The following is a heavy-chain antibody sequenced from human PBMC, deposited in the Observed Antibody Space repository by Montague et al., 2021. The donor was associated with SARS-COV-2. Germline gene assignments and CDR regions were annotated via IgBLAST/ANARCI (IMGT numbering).Heavy chain of an antibody. CDR3: ARHGKTRIAMIVVVIGYFDY. CDR1: GGSISSSSYY. Sequence: SETLSLTCTLSGGSISSSSYYWGWIRQPPGKGLEWIGSIYYSGSTYYNLSLKSRVTISVDTSKNQFSLKLSSVTAADTAVYYCARHGKTRIAMIVVVIGYFDYWGQGTLVTVSS. J-gene: IGHJ4*02. V-gene: IGHV4-39*01. CDR2: IYYSGST. D-gene: IGHD3-22*01.